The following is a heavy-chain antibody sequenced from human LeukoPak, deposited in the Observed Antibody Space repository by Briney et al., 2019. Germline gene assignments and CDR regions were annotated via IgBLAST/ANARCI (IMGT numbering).Heavy chain of an antibody. V-gene: IGHV4-61*02. CDR2: IYTSGST. D-gene: IGHD4-11*01. CDR3: ARLDDDYRGYFDY. CDR1: GGSISSGSYY. Sequence: SQTLSLTCTVSGGSISSGSYYWSWIRQPAGKGLEWIGRIYTSGSTNYNPSLKSRVTISVDTSKNQFSLKLSSVTASDTAVYYCARLDDDYRGYFDYWGQGTLVTVSS. J-gene: IGHJ4*02.